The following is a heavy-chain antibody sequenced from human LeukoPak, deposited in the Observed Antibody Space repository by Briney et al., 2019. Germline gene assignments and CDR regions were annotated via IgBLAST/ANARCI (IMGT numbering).Heavy chain of an antibody. Sequence: ASVKVSCTASGYTFTSYDINWVRQATGQGLEWMGWMNPNSGNTGYAQKFQGRVTMTRNTSISTAYMELSSLRSEDTAVYCCARGNDFWSGYPNFDNWGQGTLVTVSS. CDR3: ARGNDFWSGYPNFDN. D-gene: IGHD3-3*01. V-gene: IGHV1-8*01. J-gene: IGHJ4*02. CDR2: MNPNSGNT. CDR1: GYTFTSYD.